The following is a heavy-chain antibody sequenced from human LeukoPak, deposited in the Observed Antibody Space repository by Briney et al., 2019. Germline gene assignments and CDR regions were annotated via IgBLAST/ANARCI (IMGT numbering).Heavy chain of an antibody. CDR1: GFTFSTYW. Sequence: GGSLRLSCAASGFTFSTYWMTWVRQAPGKGLEWVANMNQDGSEINYVDSVKGRFTISRDNAKNSLYLQMNSLRGEDTAVYYCARVDPAMGDFDYWGQGTLVTVSS. J-gene: IGHJ4*02. D-gene: IGHD5-18*01. CDR2: MNQDGSEI. CDR3: ARVDPAMGDFDY. V-gene: IGHV3-7*02.